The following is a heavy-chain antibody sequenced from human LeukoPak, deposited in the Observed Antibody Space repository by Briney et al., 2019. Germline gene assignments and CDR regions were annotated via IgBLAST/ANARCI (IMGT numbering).Heavy chain of an antibody. D-gene: IGHD3-22*01. CDR3: ARGFYDSSGYYYALDP. J-gene: IGHJ5*02. V-gene: IGHV4-59*01. CDR2: IHDSGST. CDR1: GGSISSYY. Sequence: PSETLSLTCTVSGGSISSYYWSWIRQPPGKGLEWIGYIHDSGSTNYNPSLKSRVTISLDTSKNQFSLKLSSVTAADTAVYYCARGFYDSSGYYYALDPWGQGTLVTVSS.